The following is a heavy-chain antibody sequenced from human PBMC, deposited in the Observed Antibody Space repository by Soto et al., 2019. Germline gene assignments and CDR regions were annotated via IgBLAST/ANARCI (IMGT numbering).Heavy chain of an antibody. CDR3: ARDSRSGYYLDY. CDR2: IYHSGGT. Sequence: QLQLQESGSGLVKPSQTLSLTCAVSGDSISSGGYSWNWIRQPPGKGLEWIGYIYHSGGTDYNPSLKSRVTITVDSSNNQSSLKLRSVTAADTAVDYCARDSRSGYYLDYWGQGTLVTVSS. CDR1: GDSISSGGYS. V-gene: IGHV4-30-2*01. J-gene: IGHJ4*02. D-gene: IGHD3-22*01.